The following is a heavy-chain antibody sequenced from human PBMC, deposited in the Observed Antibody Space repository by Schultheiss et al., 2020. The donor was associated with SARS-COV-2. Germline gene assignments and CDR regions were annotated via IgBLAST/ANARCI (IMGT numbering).Heavy chain of an antibody. J-gene: IGHJ6*02. CDR2: IRSSGRDV. V-gene: IGHV3-21*01. CDR1: GFIFNSFA. D-gene: IGHD3-10*01. CDR3: ARDEALLWFGSNGPLYYGMDV. Sequence: GGSLRLSCAASGFIFNSFAVHWVRQAPGKGLEFVASIRSSGRDVYYADSMQGRFTVSRDNANNSLYLQMHSLRAEDTAVYYCARDEALLWFGSNGPLYYGMDVWGQGTTVTVSS.